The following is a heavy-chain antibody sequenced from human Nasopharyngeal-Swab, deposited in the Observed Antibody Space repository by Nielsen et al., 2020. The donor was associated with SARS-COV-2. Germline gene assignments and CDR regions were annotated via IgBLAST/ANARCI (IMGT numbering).Heavy chain of an antibody. V-gene: IGHV2-70*01. CDR3: ARMAAMDNYYYGMDV. Sequence: SGPTLVTPTQTLTLTCTFSGFSLSTSGMCVSWIRQPPGKALEWLALIDWDDDKYYSTSLKTRLTISKDTSKNQVVLTMTNMDPVDTATYYCARMAAMDNYYYGMDVWGQGTTVTVSS. CDR1: GFSLSTSGMC. J-gene: IGHJ6*02. CDR2: IDWDDDK. D-gene: IGHD5-18*01.